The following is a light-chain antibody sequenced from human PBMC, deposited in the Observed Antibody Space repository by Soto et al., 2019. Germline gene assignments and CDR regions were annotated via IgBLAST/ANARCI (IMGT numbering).Light chain of an antibody. CDR3: QKYDSALGT. V-gene: IGKV1-27*01. CDR1: QGISNY. Sequence: QMTLSVSSLSASVGDRVTITCRATQGISNYLAWYQQKPGKVPKLLIYAASTLQSGVPSRFSGSGSGTDFTLTISSLQPEDVATYYCQKYDSALGTFGQGTKVDIK. CDR2: AAS. J-gene: IGKJ1*01.